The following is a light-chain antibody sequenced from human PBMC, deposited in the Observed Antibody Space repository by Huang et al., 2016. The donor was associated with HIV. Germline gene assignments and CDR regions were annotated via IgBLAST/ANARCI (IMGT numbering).Light chain of an antibody. CDR1: QRISYW. CDR2: KAS. Sequence: DIQMTQSPSTLSASVGDRVTITCRASQRISYWLAWYQQKPGKAPNLLIYKASSLQSGVPSRFSGSGSGTEFTLTISSLQPDDFASYDCQQYHSYSWTFGQGTKVEIK. J-gene: IGKJ1*01. CDR3: QQYHSYSWT. V-gene: IGKV1-5*03.